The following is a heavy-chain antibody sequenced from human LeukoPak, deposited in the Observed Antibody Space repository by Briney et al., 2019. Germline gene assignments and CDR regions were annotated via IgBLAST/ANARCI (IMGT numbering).Heavy chain of an antibody. V-gene: IGHV3-11*04. CDR1: GFSVTDNY. CDR3: AELGITMIGGV. J-gene: IGHJ6*04. Sequence: GGSLRLSCAASGFSVTDNYMSWVRQAPGKGLEWVSYISSSGSTIYYADSVKGRFTISRDNAKNSLYLQMNSLRAEDTAVYYCAELGITMIGGVWGKGTTVTISS. D-gene: IGHD3-10*02. CDR2: ISSSGSTI.